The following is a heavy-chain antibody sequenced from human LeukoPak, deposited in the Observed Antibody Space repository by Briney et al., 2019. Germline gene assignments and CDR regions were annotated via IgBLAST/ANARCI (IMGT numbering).Heavy chain of an antibody. CDR3: ASAVPLIRQLVRGSPRYVSWFDP. Sequence: ASVKVSCKASGGTFSSYAISWVRQAPGQGLEWMGWINPNSGGTNYAQKFQGRVTMTRDTSISTAYMELSRLRSDDTDVYYCASAVPLIRQLVRGSPRYVSWFDPWGQGTLVTVSS. D-gene: IGHD6-13*01. CDR1: GGTFSSYA. J-gene: IGHJ5*02. CDR2: INPNSGGT. V-gene: IGHV1-2*02.